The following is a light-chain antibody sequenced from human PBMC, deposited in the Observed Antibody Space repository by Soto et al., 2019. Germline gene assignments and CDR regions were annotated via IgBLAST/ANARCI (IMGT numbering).Light chain of an antibody. V-gene: IGKV1-17*02. J-gene: IGKJ2*01. Sequence: DVPMTQSPSSLSASVGDTVTITCRASQAIRNDLGWYQQRPGKAPKRLIYAASTLQTGVPSRFSGSGSGTEFTLIINNLQPEDFATYYCLQHSSYPFTFGRGTKLEIK. CDR3: LQHSSYPFT. CDR2: AAS. CDR1: QAIRND.